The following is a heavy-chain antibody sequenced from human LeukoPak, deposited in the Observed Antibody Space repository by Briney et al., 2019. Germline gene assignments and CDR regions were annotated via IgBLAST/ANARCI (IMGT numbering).Heavy chain of an antibody. Sequence: SETLSLTCTVSGGSISSYYWSWIRQPAGKGLEWIGRIYTSGSTNYNPSLKSRVTMSVDTSKNQFSLKLSSVTAADTAVYYCARVRYYYGSGSYDAFDIWGQGTVVTVSS. J-gene: IGHJ3*02. CDR1: GGSISSYY. V-gene: IGHV4-4*07. CDR3: ARVRYYYGSGSYDAFDI. CDR2: IYTSGST. D-gene: IGHD3-10*01.